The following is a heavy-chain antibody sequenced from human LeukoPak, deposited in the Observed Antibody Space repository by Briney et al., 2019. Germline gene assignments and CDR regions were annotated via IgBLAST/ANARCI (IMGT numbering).Heavy chain of an antibody. CDR3: ARSVTMIVDWFDP. D-gene: IGHD3-22*01. J-gene: IGHJ5*02. Sequence: GGSLRLSCAASGFTFDKAWMTWVRQAPGKGLEWVSSISSSSSYIYYADSVKGRFTISRDNAKNSLYLQMNSLTAEDTAVYYCARSVTMIVDWFDPWGQGTLVIVSS. CDR2: ISSSSSYI. CDR1: GFTFDKAW. V-gene: IGHV3-21*01.